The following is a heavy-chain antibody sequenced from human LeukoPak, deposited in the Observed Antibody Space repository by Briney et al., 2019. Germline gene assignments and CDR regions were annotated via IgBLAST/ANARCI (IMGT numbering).Heavy chain of an antibody. J-gene: IGHJ4*02. CDR1: GFTFSTYG. CDR2: INWNGGST. CDR3: ARERRYYDSSGYYFDY. Sequence: PGGSLRLSCAASGFTFSTYGMSWVRQAPGKGLEWVSGINWNGGSTGYADSVKGRFTISRDNAKNSLYLQMNSLRAEDTALYYCARERRYYDSSGYYFDYWGQGTLVTVSS. V-gene: IGHV3-20*04. D-gene: IGHD3-22*01.